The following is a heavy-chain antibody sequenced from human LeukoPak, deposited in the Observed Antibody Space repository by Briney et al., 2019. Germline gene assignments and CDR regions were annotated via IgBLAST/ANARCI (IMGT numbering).Heavy chain of an antibody. CDR3: ARDGGRNFDF. Sequence: GGSLRLSYAASGFTFTRNWMGWVRQAPGKGLEWVANINEYGSQKHYVDSVKGRFTISRDNAKNSLYLQMNSLRAEDTAVYYCARDGGRNFDFWGQGTLVTVSS. CDR1: GFTFTRNW. J-gene: IGHJ4*02. D-gene: IGHD3-3*01. CDR2: INEYGSQK. V-gene: IGHV3-7*01.